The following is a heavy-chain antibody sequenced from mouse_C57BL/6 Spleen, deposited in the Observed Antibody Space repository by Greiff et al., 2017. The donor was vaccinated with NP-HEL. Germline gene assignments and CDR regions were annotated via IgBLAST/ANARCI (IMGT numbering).Heavy chain of an antibody. V-gene: IGHV5-17*01. CDR1: GFTFSDYG. D-gene: IGHD1-1*01. J-gene: IGHJ4*01. CDR2: IRSGSSTF. Sequence: EVQLVESGGGLVKPGGSLKLSCAASGFTFSDYGMHWVRQAPEKGLEWVAYIRSGSSTFYSADTVTGRFTISSDNAKNTLFLQMTSLRSEDTAMYYCARGSSYDAMDYWGQGASVTVSS. CDR3: ARGSSYDAMDY.